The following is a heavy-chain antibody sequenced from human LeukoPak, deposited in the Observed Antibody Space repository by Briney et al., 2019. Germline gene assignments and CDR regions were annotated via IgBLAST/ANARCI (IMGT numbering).Heavy chain of an antibody. J-gene: IGHJ3*02. CDR1: GLTFSNYD. Sequence: GKSLRLSCAASGLTFSNYDMHWVRQASGKGLEWVAVISFDGSDKYYADSVKGRFNISRDNSKNALYLQMNSLRAEDTAVYYCAKDLGYCSGGSCHLRHAFDIWGQGTMVTVSS. D-gene: IGHD2-15*01. CDR2: ISFDGSDK. V-gene: IGHV3-30*18. CDR3: AKDLGYCSGGSCHLRHAFDI.